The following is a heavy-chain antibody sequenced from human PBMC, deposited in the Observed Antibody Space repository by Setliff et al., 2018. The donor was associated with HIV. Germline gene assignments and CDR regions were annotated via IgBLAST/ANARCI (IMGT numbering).Heavy chain of an antibody. V-gene: IGHV3-13*01. CDR1: GFTFSDYD. Sequence: GGSLRLSCEASGFTFSDYDFHWVRQAAGKGLEWVSAIGTGGDTYYVDSVKGRFTISREDARNSLYLQMNSLRVGDTAVYYCAREIRTVYTGGHYFYGIDVWGQGTAVTVSS. D-gene: IGHD3-16*01. CDR2: IGTGGDT. J-gene: IGHJ6*02. CDR3: AREIRTVYTGGHYFYGIDV.